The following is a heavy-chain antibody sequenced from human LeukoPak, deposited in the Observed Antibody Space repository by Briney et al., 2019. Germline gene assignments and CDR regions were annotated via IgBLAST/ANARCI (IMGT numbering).Heavy chain of an antibody. V-gene: IGHV4-34*01. CDR2: INHSGST. D-gene: IGHD1-26*01. CDR1: GGSFSGYY. J-gene: IGHJ4*02. Sequence: SETLSLTCAVYGGSFSGYYWSWIRQPPGRGLEWIGEINHSGSTNYNPSLKSRVTISVDTSKNQFSLKLSSVTAADTAVYYCARCPAIVGATDYWGQGTLVTVSS. CDR3: ARCPAIVGATDY.